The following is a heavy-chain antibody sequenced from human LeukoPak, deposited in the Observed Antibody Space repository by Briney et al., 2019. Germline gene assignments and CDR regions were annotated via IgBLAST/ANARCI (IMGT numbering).Heavy chain of an antibody. J-gene: IGHJ4*02. CDR2: IKQDGSET. CDR1: GFTCTTYW. CDR3: ARGKGLDY. Sequence: SGGSLRLSCAASGFTCTTYWMSWVRQAPGKGLEWVANIKQDGSETYYVDSVKGRFTISRDNAKKSLYLQMNNLRAEDTAVYYCARGKGLDYWGQGTLVTVSS. V-gene: IGHV3-7*04.